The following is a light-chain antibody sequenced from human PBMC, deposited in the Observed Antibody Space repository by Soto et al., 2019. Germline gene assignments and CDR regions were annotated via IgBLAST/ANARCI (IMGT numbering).Light chain of an antibody. CDR2: LGS. V-gene: IGKV2-28*01. Sequence: DIVMTQSPLSRPVTPGEPASISCRSSQSLLHRSGYNYLTWYLQKPGQSPQLLIYLGSSRASGVPDRFSGSGSGTDFTLKISRVEAEDVGVYYCMQALQTPLTFGGGTKVEIK. CDR3: MQALQTPLT. J-gene: IGKJ4*01. CDR1: QSLLHRSGYNY.